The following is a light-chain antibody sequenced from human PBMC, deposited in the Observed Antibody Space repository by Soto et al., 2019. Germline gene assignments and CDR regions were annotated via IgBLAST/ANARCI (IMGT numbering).Light chain of an antibody. CDR1: QSISSW. J-gene: IGKJ4*01. V-gene: IGKV1-5*03. Sequence: DIQMTQSPSTLSASVGDRVTITCRASQSISSWLAWYQKKPGKAPKLLIYKASSLESEVPSRFSDSGSGTELTLTISSLHPDDLATNYCQQYNSYPSFGGVTKVEIK. CDR2: KAS. CDR3: QQYNSYPS.